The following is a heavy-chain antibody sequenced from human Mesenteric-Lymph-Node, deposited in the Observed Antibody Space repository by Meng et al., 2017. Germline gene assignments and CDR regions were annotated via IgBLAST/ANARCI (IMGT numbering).Heavy chain of an antibody. J-gene: IGHJ4*02. V-gene: IGHV4-4*02. CDR2: IHHSGST. CDR3: ARNYLY. Sequence: QVQLQESGPGLVRPSGTLVLTCAVSGGSISSPNWWSWVRQTPGKVLEWIGEIHHSGSTNYNPSLTSRVNMSVDKSKNQFSLKLSSVTAADTAVYYCARNYLYWGQGTLVTVSS. D-gene: IGHD3-10*01. CDR1: GGSISSPNW.